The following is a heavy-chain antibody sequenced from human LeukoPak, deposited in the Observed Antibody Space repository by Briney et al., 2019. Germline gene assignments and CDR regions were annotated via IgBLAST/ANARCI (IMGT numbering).Heavy chain of an antibody. CDR3: AREIRHFDY. CDR1: GGSISSGSYY. D-gene: IGHD4-17*01. J-gene: IGHJ4*02. V-gene: IGHV4-61*02. CDR2: IYTSGST. Sequence: PSQTLSLTCTVSGGSISSGSYYWSWIRQPAGKGLEWIGRIYTSGSTNYNPSLKSRVTISVDTSKNQFSLKLSSVTAADTAVYYCAREIRHFDYWGQGTLVTVSS.